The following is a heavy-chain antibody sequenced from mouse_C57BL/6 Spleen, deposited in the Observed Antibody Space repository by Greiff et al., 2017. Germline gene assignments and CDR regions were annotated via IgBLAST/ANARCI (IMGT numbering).Heavy chain of an antibody. D-gene: IGHD1-1*01. Sequence: EVQLVESGGGLVKPGGSLKLSCAASGFTFSSYTMSWFRQTPEKRLEWVATISGGGGNTYYPDSVKGRFTISRDNAKNTLYLQMSSLRSEDTALYYCARFYYYGSSYDWYFDVWGTGTTVTVSS. CDR1: GFTFSSYT. CDR3: ARFYYYGSSYDWYFDV. J-gene: IGHJ1*03. CDR2: ISGGGGNT. V-gene: IGHV5-9*01.